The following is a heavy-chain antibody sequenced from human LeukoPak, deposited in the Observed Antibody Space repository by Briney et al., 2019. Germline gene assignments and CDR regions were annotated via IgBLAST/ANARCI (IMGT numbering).Heavy chain of an antibody. D-gene: IGHD5-18*01. J-gene: IGHJ4*02. V-gene: IGHV3-23*01. Sequence: GGSLRLSCAASRFTFSSYAMSWVRQAPGKGLEWVSTINISGSRTYYADSVKGRFTISRDNAKNTLYLQMNSLRAEDTAVYYCATKTAFDYWGQGTLVTVSS. CDR3: ATKTAFDY. CDR2: INISGSRT. CDR1: RFTFSSYA.